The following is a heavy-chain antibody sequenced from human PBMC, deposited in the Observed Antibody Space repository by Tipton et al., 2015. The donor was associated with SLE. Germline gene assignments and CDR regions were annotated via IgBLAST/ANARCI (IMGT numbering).Heavy chain of an antibody. Sequence: TLSLTCTVSGGSISSSSYYWGWIRQPPGKGLEWIGSIYHSGSTNYNPSLKSRVTISVDTSKNQFSLKLSSVTAADTAVYYCASPGSSAPGPYFQHWGQGTLVTFSS. V-gene: IGHV4-39*07. J-gene: IGHJ1*01. CDR3: ASPGSSAPGPYFQH. D-gene: IGHD6-25*01. CDR2: IYHSGST. CDR1: GGSISSSSYY.